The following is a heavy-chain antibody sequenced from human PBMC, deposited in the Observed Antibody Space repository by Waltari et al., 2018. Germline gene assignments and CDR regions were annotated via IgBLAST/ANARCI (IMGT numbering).Heavy chain of an antibody. D-gene: IGHD4-17*01. CDR2: IRSSGSTS. CDR3: ARRDDYGDDPFWT. J-gene: IGHJ5*02. Sequence: EEHLVESGGGLVPPGGSLRLSCAASGFIFSNSEMNWIRQAPGKGLEWVSYIRSSGSTSYYADSAKGRFTISRDNAKNSLYLQMNSLRAEDTAVYYCARRDDYGDDPFWTWGQGTLVTVSS. V-gene: IGHV3-48*03. CDR1: GFIFSNSE.